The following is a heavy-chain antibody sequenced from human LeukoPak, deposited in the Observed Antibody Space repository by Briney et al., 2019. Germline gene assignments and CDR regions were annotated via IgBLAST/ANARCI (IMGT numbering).Heavy chain of an antibody. CDR2: IIPIFGTA. V-gene: IGHV1-69*05. Sequence: SVKVSCKASGGTFSSYAISWVRQAPGQGLEWMGGIIPIFGTANYAQKFQGRVTITTDESTSTAYMELSSLRSEDTAVYYCAREIAAAGTAGIWGQGALVTVSS. CDR1: GGTFSSYA. CDR3: AREIAAAGTAGI. D-gene: IGHD6-13*01. J-gene: IGHJ4*02.